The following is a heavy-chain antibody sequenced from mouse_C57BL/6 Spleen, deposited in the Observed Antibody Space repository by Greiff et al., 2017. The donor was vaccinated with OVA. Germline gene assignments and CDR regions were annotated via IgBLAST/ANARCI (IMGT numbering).Heavy chain of an antibody. CDR2: IDPSDSYT. CDR3: ARVGGRAWFAY. J-gene: IGHJ3*01. Sequence: LQLQQPGAELVKPGASVKLSCKASGYTFTSYWMQWVKQRPGQGLEWIGEIDPSDSYTNYNQKFKGKATLTVDTSSSTAYMQLSSLTSEDSAVYYCARVGGRAWFAYWGQGTLVTVSA. V-gene: IGHV1-50*01. CDR1: GYTFTSYW.